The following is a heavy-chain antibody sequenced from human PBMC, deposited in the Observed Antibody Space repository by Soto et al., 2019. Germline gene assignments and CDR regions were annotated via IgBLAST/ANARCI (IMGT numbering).Heavy chain of an antibody. CDR1: GFTFSSFA. J-gene: IGHJ2*01. D-gene: IGHD2-21*02. CDR2: ISYDGTTK. Sequence: GGSLRLSCAASGFTFSSFAIHWVRQAPDKGLEWVAAISYDGTTKFYADSVKGRSTISRDNSKNTLYLQMNSLRGEDTAVYYCARDPFVDCFDWYFDLCGHGTLVSVS. V-gene: IGHV3-30-3*01. CDR3: ARDPFVDCFDWYFDL.